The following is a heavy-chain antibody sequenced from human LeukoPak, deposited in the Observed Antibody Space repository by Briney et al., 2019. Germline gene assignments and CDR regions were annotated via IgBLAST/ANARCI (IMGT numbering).Heavy chain of an antibody. J-gene: IGHJ5*02. Sequence: SGGSLRLSCAASGFTVSSNYMSWVRQAPGKGLEWVSVIYSGGSTYYADSVKGRFTISRDNSKNTLYLQMNSLRAEDTAVYYCARARTWPYWFDPWGQGTLVTVSS. CDR1: GFTVSSNY. D-gene: IGHD3/OR15-3a*01. V-gene: IGHV3-53*01. CDR3: ARARTWPYWFDP. CDR2: IYSGGST.